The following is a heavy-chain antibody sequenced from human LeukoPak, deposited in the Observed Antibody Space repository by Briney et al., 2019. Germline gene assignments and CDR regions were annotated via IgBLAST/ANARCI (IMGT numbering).Heavy chain of an antibody. CDR3: ARGTGDSSGYYPYYFDY. CDR1: GFTFSNYA. J-gene: IGHJ4*02. V-gene: IGHV3-72*01. D-gene: IGHD3-22*01. Sequence: PGGSLRLSCAASGFTFSNYAMSWVRQAPGKGLEWVGRTRNKANSYTTEYAASVKGRFTISRDDSKNSLYLQMNSLKTEDTAVYYCARGTGDSSGYYPYYFDYWGQGTLVTVSS. CDR2: TRNKANSYTT.